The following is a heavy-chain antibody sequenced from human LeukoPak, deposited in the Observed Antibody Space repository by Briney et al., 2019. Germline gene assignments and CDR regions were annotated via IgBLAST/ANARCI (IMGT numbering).Heavy chain of an antibody. V-gene: IGHV3-23*01. CDR3: AKDTLVQYYYDSSGYPAGYFDY. D-gene: IGHD3-22*01. Sequence: PGGSLRLSCAASGFIFSSYAMSWVRQAPGKGLEWASAMSGSSGTTYYADSVKGRFTISRDNSKSTVFLQMNSLRAEDTAVYYCAKDTLVQYYYDSSGYPAGYFDYWGQGTLVTVSS. CDR1: GFIFSSYA. CDR2: MSGSSGTT. J-gene: IGHJ4*02.